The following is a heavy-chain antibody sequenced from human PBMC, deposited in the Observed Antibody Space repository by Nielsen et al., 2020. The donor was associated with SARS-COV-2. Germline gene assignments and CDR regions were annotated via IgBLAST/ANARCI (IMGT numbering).Heavy chain of an antibody. CDR3: ARDWSSGSGSSYYYYGMDV. J-gene: IGHJ6*02. D-gene: IGHD3-10*01. V-gene: IGHV3-7*01. CDR2: IKQDGSEK. Sequence: VRPMPGKGLEWVANIKQDGSEKYFIDSVKGRFTISRDNAKNSLYLQMNSLRAEDTAVYYCARDWSSGSGSSYYYYGMDVWGQGTTVTVSS.